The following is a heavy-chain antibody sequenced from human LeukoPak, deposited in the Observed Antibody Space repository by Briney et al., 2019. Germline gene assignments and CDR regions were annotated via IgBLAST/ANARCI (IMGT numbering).Heavy chain of an antibody. CDR2: ISGSGGST. Sequence: GGSLRLSCAASGFTFSSYAMSWVRQAPGKGLEWVSAISGSGGSTYYADSVKGRFTISRDNSKNTLYLQMNSLRAEDTAVYYRAKDRKAVSTVTFDYWGQGTLVTVSS. CDR3: AKDRKAVSTVTFDY. D-gene: IGHD4-17*01. V-gene: IGHV3-23*01. CDR1: GFTFSSYA. J-gene: IGHJ4*02.